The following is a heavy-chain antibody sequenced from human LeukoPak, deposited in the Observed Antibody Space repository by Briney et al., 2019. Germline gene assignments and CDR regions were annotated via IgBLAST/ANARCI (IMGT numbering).Heavy chain of an antibody. CDR2: ISWSSGSI. CDR3: AKGEAVAGSAFDI. D-gene: IGHD6-19*01. CDR1: GFTFDDYA. Sequence: PGGSLRLSCAASGFTFDDYAMHWVRQAPGKGLEWVSDISWSSGSIGYADSVKGRFTISRDNAKNSLYLQMNSLRAEDTALYYCAKGEAVAGSAFDIWGQGTMVTVSS. J-gene: IGHJ3*02. V-gene: IGHV3-9*01.